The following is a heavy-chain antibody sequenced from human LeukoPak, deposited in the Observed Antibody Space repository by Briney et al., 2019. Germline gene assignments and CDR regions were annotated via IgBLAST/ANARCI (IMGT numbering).Heavy chain of an antibody. Sequence: GGSLRLSCAASGFTFSTFAMIWVRQPPGKGLEWVSSIFPRGGEIHYADSVRGRFTISRDNSKSSLSLQINSPRPEDTAIYYCATYRQVLLPFESWGQGTLVTVSS. CDR3: ATYRQVLLPFES. D-gene: IGHD2-8*02. J-gene: IGHJ4*02. V-gene: IGHV3-23*01. CDR2: IFPRGGEI. CDR1: GFTFSTFA.